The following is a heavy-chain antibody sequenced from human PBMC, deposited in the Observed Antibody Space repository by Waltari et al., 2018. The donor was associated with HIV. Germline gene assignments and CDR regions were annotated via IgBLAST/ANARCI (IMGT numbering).Heavy chain of an antibody. CDR1: GFTLRSYG. Sequence: QVHLVESGGGVVQSGRSLRLACAASGFTLRSYGMHWVRQASGKGLEWVAVISDDGNYKIYADSVKGRFTISRDDSKNTLYLQMDSLRAEDTAVYYCAGGMATTSEAHWGQGTLVTVSS. J-gene: IGHJ4*02. V-gene: IGHV3-30*03. CDR3: AGGMATTSEAH. D-gene: IGHD3-16*01. CDR2: ISDDGNYK.